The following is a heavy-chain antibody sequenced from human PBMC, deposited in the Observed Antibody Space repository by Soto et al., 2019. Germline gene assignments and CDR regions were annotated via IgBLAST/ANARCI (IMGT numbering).Heavy chain of an antibody. Sequence: QVQLVQSGAEVKKPGASVKVSCKASGYTFTSHDINWMRQATGQGLEWMGWMNPHSGHTNYAQKFQGGVTMTRDTSISTAYMELTSLRSEDTAVYYCASDMSTTWGQGTLVTVSS. D-gene: IGHD2-2*01. CDR2: MNPHSGHT. CDR1: GYTFTSHD. J-gene: IGHJ5*02. V-gene: IGHV1-8*01. CDR3: ASDMSTT.